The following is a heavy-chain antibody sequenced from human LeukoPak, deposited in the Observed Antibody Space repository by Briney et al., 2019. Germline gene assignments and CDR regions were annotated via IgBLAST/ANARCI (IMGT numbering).Heavy chain of an antibody. J-gene: IGHJ6*02. Sequence: GGSLRLSCAASGITFNSYGMHWVRQAPGKGLEWVAVISYDGSNKYYADSVKGRFTISRDNAKNSLYLQMNSLRAEDTAVYYCARDRYSSGYYYYYGMDVWGQGTTVTVSS. V-gene: IGHV3-30*03. CDR2: ISYDGSNK. CDR1: GITFNSYG. D-gene: IGHD6-19*01. CDR3: ARDRYSSGYYYYYGMDV.